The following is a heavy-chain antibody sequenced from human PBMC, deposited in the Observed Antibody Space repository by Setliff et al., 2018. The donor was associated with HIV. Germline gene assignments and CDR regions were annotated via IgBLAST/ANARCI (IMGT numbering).Heavy chain of an antibody. D-gene: IGHD6-13*01. J-gene: IGHJ3*02. V-gene: IGHV4-4*02. CDR2: IDNRGGT. Sequence: SETLSLTCDVSGVSITDNNYWNWVRQPPGKGLEWIGEIDNRGGTNYNPSFRSRATMSVDASKRQFSLKLRSVTAADTAVYYCARATSSSSWYPFDGFDIWGQGTMVTVSS. CDR3: ARATSSSSWYPFDGFDI. CDR1: GVSITDNNY.